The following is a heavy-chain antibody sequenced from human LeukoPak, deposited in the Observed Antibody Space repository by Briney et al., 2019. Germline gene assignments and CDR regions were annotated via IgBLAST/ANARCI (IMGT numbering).Heavy chain of an antibody. J-gene: IGHJ4*02. Sequence: GGSLRLSCAASGFTFSSYAMHWVRQAPGKGLEWVAVISYDGSNKYYADSVKGRFTISRDNSKNTLYLQMNSLRAEDTAVYYCARDLGDGSGSYLDYWGQGTLVTVSS. CDR1: GFTFSSYA. V-gene: IGHV3-30-3*01. D-gene: IGHD3-10*01. CDR2: ISYDGSNK. CDR3: ARDLGDGSGSYLDY.